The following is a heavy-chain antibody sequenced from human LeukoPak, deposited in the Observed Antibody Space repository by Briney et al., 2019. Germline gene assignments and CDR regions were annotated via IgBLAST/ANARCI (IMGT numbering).Heavy chain of an antibody. Sequence: PSETLSLTCTVSGGSISSYYWSWIRQPPGKGLEWIGYIYYSRSTNYNPSLKSRVTISVDTSKNQFSLKLSSVTAADTAVYYCARQELTIFGVVNDAFDIWGQGTMVTVSS. CDR3: ARQELTIFGVVNDAFDI. D-gene: IGHD3-3*01. CDR2: IYYSRST. J-gene: IGHJ3*02. CDR1: GGSISSYY. V-gene: IGHV4-59*08.